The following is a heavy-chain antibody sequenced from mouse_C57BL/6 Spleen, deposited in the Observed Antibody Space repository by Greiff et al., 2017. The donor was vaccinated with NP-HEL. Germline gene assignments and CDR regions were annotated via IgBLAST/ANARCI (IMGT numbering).Heavy chain of an antibody. CDR1: GYAFSSSW. CDR2: IYPGDGDT. CDR3: ALYYDYDGAFAY. J-gene: IGHJ3*01. V-gene: IGHV1-82*01. D-gene: IGHD2-4*01. Sequence: VQLQQSGPELVKPGASVKISCKASGYAFSSSWMNWVKQRPGKGLEWIGRIYPGDGDTNYNGKFKGKATLTADKSSSTAYMQLSSLTSEDSAVYFCALYYDYDGAFAYWGQRTLVTVSA.